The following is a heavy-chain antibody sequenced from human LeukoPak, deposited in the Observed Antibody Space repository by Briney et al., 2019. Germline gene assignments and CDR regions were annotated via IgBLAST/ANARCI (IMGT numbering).Heavy chain of an antibody. CDR3: ARGWYSSGWYKPLNDIDY. V-gene: IGHV3-33*08. CDR2: IWYDGSNK. D-gene: IGHD6-19*01. CDR1: GFTFSSYA. Sequence: GGSLRLSCAASGFTFSSYAMSWVRQAPGKGLEWVAVIWYDGSNKYYADSVKGRFTISRDNSKNTLYLQMNSLRAEDTAVYYCARGWYSSGWYKPLNDIDYWGQGTLVTVSS. J-gene: IGHJ4*02.